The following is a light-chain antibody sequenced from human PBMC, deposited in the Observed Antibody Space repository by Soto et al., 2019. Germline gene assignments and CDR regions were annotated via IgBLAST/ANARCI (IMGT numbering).Light chain of an antibody. CDR3: CSNAGTSTFKV. J-gene: IGLJ2*01. CDR2: DVN. V-gene: IGLV2-11*01. CDR1: SSDVGAYNS. Sequence: QAVLTQPRSVSGSPGQSVTISCTGTSSDVGAYNSVSWHQQHPGKAPKLMMYDVNKRPSGVPDRFSGSKSGNMASLTISGLQPEDEADYFCCSNAGTSTFKVFGGGTKLTVL.